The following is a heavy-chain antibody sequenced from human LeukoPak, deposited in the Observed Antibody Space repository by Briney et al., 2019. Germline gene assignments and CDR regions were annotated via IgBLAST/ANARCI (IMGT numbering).Heavy chain of an antibody. CDR3: ARLDLRCFDGNRYFDY. Sequence: PGGSLRLSCAASGFTFSSYSMNWVRQAPGKGLEWVSSISSSSSYIYYADSVKGRFTISRDNAKNSLYLQMNSLRAEDTAVYYCARLDLRCFDGNRYFDYWGQGTLVTVSS. D-gene: IGHD3-9*01. V-gene: IGHV3-21*01. CDR1: GFTFSSYS. J-gene: IGHJ4*02. CDR2: ISSSSSYI.